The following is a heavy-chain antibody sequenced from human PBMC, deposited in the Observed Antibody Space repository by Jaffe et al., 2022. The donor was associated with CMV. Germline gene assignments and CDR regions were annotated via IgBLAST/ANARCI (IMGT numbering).Heavy chain of an antibody. V-gene: IGHV3-33*08. CDR2: IWYDGSNK. CDR3: ARVYAYSSSFLGYMDV. Sequence: QVQLVESGGGVVQPGRSLRLSCAASGFTFSSYGMHWVRQAPGKGLEWVAVIWYDGSNKYYADSVKGRFTISRDNSKNTLYLQMNSLRAEDTAVYYCARVYAYSSSFLGYMDVWGKGTTVTVSS. J-gene: IGHJ6*03. CDR1: GFTFSSYG. D-gene: IGHD6-13*01.